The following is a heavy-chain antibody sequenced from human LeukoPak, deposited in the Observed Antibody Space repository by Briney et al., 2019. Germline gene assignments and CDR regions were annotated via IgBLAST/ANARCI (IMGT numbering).Heavy chain of an antibody. D-gene: IGHD2-2*01. V-gene: IGHV1-18*01. J-gene: IGHJ4*02. Sequence: ASVKVSCKASGYTFNTYGISWVRQAPGQGLEWMGWISSSTGNTKYAQNLQGRVTMTTDTSTSTAYLELRNLRSDDTAVYYCARLPVGYCSSTSCLDWGQGTLVTVSS. CDR2: ISSSTGNT. CDR1: GYTFNTYG. CDR3: ARLPVGYCSSTSCLD.